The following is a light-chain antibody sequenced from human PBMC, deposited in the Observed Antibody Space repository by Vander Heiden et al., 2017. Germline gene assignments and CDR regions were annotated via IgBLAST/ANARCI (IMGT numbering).Light chain of an antibody. V-gene: IGLV1-44*01. Sequence: QSVLTQPPSASGTPGQRVTIAWSGSDSNIGLNTVNWYQERPGTAPKLLIYKNNQRPSGVPDRFSGSKSGTSASLAIIGLQSEDEADYYCSAWDKWPHVFGTGTKVTV. J-gene: IGLJ1*01. CDR3: SAWDKWPHV. CDR2: KNN. CDR1: DSNIGLNT.